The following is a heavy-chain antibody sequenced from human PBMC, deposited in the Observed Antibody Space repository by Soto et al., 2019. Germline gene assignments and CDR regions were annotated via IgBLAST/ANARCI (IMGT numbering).Heavy chain of an antibody. CDR1: GGSIRGDNYY. CDR3: ARDGTGAYGSGSSTYFEC. CDR2: IYHGGST. D-gene: IGHD3-10*01. V-gene: IGHV4-31*03. Sequence: QVQLQESGPGLVKPSQTLSLTCSVSGGSIRGDNYYWGWIRQHPGKGLEWIGFIYHGGSTYYNPSRRSRATISVATSENQFALKLTSVTAAAAAVYFCARDGTGAYGSGSSTYFECWGQGALVTVSS. J-gene: IGHJ4*01.